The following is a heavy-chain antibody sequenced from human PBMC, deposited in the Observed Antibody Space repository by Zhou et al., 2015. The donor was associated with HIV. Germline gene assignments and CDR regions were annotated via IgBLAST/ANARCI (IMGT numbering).Heavy chain of an antibody. CDR2: ISWNSGSI. V-gene: IGHV3-11*01. CDR3: ARVGLIEFSRGAFDI. Sequence: QVQLVESGGGLVKPGGSLRLSCAASGFTFSDYYMSWIRQAPGKGLEWVSGISWNSGSIGYADSVKGRFTISRDNAKNSLYLQMNSLRAEDTALYHCARVGLIEFSRGAFDIWGQGTMVTVSS. J-gene: IGHJ3*02. D-gene: IGHD2/OR15-2a*01. CDR1: GFTFSDYY.